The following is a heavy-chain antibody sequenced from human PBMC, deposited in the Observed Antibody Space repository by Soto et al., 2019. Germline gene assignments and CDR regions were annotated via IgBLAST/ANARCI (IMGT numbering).Heavy chain of an antibody. J-gene: IGHJ4*02. CDR2: IDPYDTGI. CDR3: TRDTFSSRDS. D-gene: IGHD2-2*01. V-gene: IGHV3-74*01. Sequence: GGSLRLSCAASGFDLSSYWMHCVRQAPGKGLVLVSRIDPYDTGITYADSVKGRFTISRDNAKNTLYLQMNSLRAEDTAVYYCTRDTFSSRDSWGQGTLVTVSS. CDR1: GFDLSSYW.